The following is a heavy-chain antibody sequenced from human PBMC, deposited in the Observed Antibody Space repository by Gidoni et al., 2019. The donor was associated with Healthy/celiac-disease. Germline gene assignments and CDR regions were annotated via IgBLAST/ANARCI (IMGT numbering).Heavy chain of an antibody. CDR2: ISSSSSYI. D-gene: IGHD3-10*01. CDR3: ARVPYGSGLWSIDP. J-gene: IGHJ5*01. V-gene: IGHV3-21*01. CDR1: GFTFSSYS. Sequence: EVQLVAFGGGLVKPGGPLSLSCAASGFTFSSYSMNWVRPAPGKGLEWVSSISSSSSYIYYADSVKGRFTITRDNAKNSLYLQMNSLRAEDTAVYYCARVPYGSGLWSIDPWGQGTLVTVSS.